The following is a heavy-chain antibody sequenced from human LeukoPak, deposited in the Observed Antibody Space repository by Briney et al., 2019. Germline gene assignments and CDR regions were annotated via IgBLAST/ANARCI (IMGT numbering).Heavy chain of an antibody. CDR3: AKDDRGTTTPYYFDY. CDR1: GFTFSSYT. D-gene: IGHD1-26*01. V-gene: IGHV3-23*01. J-gene: IGHJ4*02. CDR2: ISGSGGST. Sequence: PGGSLRLSCAASGFTFSSYTMSWVRQAPGKGLEWVSAISGSGGSTYYADSVKGRFTISRDNSKNTLYLQMNSLTAEGTAVYYCAKDDRGTTTPYYFDYWGQGTLVTVSS.